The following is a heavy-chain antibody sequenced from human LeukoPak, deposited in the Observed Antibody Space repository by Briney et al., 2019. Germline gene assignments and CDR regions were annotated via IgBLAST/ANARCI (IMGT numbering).Heavy chain of an antibody. CDR3: ASIGTMVSPAASDEPYYMDV. CDR1: GGTFSSYA. D-gene: IGHD3-10*01. CDR2: IIPIFGTA. Sequence: ASVKVSCKASGGTFSSYAISWVRQAPGQGLEWMGGIIPIFGTANYAQKFQGRVTITTDESTSTAYMELSSLRSEDTAVYYCASIGTMVSPAASDEPYYMDVWGKGTTVTVSS. V-gene: IGHV1-69*05. J-gene: IGHJ6*03.